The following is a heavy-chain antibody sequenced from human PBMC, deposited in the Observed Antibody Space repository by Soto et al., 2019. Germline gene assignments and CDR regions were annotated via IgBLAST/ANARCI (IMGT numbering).Heavy chain of an antibody. CDR3: AREGILGLFDAYDL. D-gene: IGHD3-3*01. Sequence: QDQLVQSGAEVKKPGASVKVSCKASVFTSSGISWVRQAPGQRLEWMGWISTHNGNTIYAQKFQGRVIMTMDTSTTTGYMELRSLRPDDTAVYLCAREGILGLFDAYDLWGQGTMVTVSS. CDR1: VFTSSG. J-gene: IGHJ3*01. V-gene: IGHV1-18*04. CDR2: ISTHNGNT.